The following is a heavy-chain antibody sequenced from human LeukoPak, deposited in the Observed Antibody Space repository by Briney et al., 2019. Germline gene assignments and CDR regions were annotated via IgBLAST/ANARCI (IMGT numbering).Heavy chain of an antibody. CDR3: ARGSPWEDTATDY. Sequence: PSETLSLTCTVSGGSISSSSYYWGWIRQPPGKGLEWIGSIYYSGSTYYNPSLKSRVTISVDTSKNQFSLKLSSVTAADTAVYYCARGSPWEDTATDYWGQGTLVTVSS. D-gene: IGHD5-18*01. J-gene: IGHJ4*02. V-gene: IGHV4-39*07. CDR1: GGSISSSSYY. CDR2: IYYSGST.